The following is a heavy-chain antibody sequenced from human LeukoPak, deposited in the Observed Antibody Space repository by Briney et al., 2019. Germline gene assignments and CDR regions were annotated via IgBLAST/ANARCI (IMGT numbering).Heavy chain of an antibody. CDR2: IYYSGST. D-gene: IGHD2-21*01. CDR1: GGSISRSRDY. J-gene: IGHJ4*02. CDR3: ARVVPRGGDDY. V-gene: IGHV4-39*07. Sequence: SETLSLTCTVSGGSISRSRDYWGWIRQPPGKGLEWIGSIYYSGSTYYNPSLKSRVTISVDTSKNQFSLKLSSVTAADTAVYYCARVVPRGGDDYWGQGTLVTVSS.